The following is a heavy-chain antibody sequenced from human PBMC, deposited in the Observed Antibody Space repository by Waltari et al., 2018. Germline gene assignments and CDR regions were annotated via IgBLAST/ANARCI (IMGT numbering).Heavy chain of an antibody. CDR2: VQYSGRS. Sequence: QLPLQESGPGLVKPSGTLSLRCPVSGDSMSRPDWWSWVRQSPQKGLEWIGQVQYSGRSNYNPSFASRVTVSIDTSNNQFTLKLTSATAADTAMYYCARDRGRGIYLDTWGPGMQVTVSP. V-gene: IGHV4-4*02. CDR3: ARDRGRGIYLDT. J-gene: IGHJ5*02. CDR1: GDSMSRPDW. D-gene: IGHD2-15*01.